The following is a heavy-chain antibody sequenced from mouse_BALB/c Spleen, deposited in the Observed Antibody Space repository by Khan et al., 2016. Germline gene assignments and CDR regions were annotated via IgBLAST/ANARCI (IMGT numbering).Heavy chain of an antibody. Sequence: VQLQQSGAELVKPGASVKLSCTASGFNIKDTYIHWVKQRPEQGLEWIGRIDPRNGNTRYDPKFQGKATITADTSSNTASLHLSSLTSEDTAVYYCARRGPIFYYGSSCGYWGQGTTLTVSS. CDR1: GFNIKDTY. CDR3: ARRGPIFYYGSSCGY. CDR2: IDPRNGNT. J-gene: IGHJ2*01. D-gene: IGHD1-1*01. V-gene: IGHV14-3*02.